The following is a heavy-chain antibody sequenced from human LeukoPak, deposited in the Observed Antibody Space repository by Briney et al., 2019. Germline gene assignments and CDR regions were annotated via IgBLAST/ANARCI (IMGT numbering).Heavy chain of an antibody. V-gene: IGHV3-23*01. D-gene: IGHD3-22*01. CDR3: ARGRYDSSGYYYAGY. CDR2: ITGSGGDT. Sequence: GGSLGLSCAASGFTFSSYAMTWVRKAPGKGMEWVSGITGSGGDTYYADSVKGRFTISRDNSKNTLYLQMNSLRAEDTAVYYCARGRYDSSGYYYAGYWGQGTLVTVSS. CDR1: GFTFSSYA. J-gene: IGHJ4*02.